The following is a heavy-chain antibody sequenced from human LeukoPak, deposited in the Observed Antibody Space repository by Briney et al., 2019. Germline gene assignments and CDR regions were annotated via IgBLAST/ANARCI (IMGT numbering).Heavy chain of an antibody. CDR1: GGSISSGSYY. CDR3: ARAQYDYGSGSYYYYYYMDV. V-gene: IGHV4-61*02. CDR2: IYTSGST. J-gene: IGHJ6*03. D-gene: IGHD3-10*01. Sequence: SQTLSLTCTVSGGSISSGSYYWSWIRQPAGKGLEWIGRIYTSGSTNYNASLKSRVTISVDTSKNQFSLKLSSVTAADTAVYYCARAQYDYGSGSYYYYYYMDVWGKGTTVTVSS.